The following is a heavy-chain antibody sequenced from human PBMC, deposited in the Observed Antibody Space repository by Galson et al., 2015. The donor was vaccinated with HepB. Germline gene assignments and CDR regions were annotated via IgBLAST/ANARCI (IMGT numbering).Heavy chain of an antibody. CDR1: GFSFRSYT. CDR2: ISYNGDTQ. D-gene: IGHD2-15*01. Sequence: SLRLSCAVSGFSFRSYTMHWVRQAPGKGVEWMSSISYNGDTQNYVDSVKGRFTTSRDNSKSTLYLQMNGLRPEDTAVYYCAREDRNAYDFFDYWGQGTLVSVSP. J-gene: IGHJ4*02. V-gene: IGHV3-30*04. CDR3: AREDRNAYDFFDY.